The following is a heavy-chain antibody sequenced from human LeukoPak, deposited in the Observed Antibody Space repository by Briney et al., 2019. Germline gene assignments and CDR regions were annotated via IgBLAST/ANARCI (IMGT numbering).Heavy chain of an antibody. D-gene: IGHD2-15*01. V-gene: IGHV1-8*01. CDR1: GYTFTSYD. J-gene: IGHJ5*02. CDR3: ARGYCSGGSGYSLGWFDP. CDR2: MNPNSGNT. Sequence: ASVKVSCKASGYTFTSYDINWVRQATGQGLEWMGWMNPNSGNTGYAQKFQGRVTMTRNTSISTAYMELSSLRSEDTAVYYCARGYCSGGSGYSLGWFDPWGQGTLVTVSS.